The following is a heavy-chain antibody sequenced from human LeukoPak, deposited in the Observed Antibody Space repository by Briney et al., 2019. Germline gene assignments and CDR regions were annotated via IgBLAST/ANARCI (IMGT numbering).Heavy chain of an antibody. J-gene: IGHJ4*02. CDR1: GGSISSYY. V-gene: IGHV4-59*01. D-gene: IGHD5-12*01. CDR2: IYYSGST. CDR3: ARSKRGYEYYFDY. Sequence: SETLSLTCTVSGGSISSYYWNWIRQPPGKGLECIGYIYYSGSTNYNPSLKSRVTISVDTSKNQFSLKVSSVTAADAAVYYCARSKRGYEYYFDYWGQGPWSPSPQ.